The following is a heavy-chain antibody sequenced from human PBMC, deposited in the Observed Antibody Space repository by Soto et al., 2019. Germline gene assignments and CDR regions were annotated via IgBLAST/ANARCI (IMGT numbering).Heavy chain of an antibody. Sequence: QVQVVQSGAEVKKPGASVKVSCKASGYTFTSYDMHWVRQAPGQRLEWMGWINAGNGNTKYSQKFQGRVTITRDTSASTAYMELSSLRSEDTAVYYCARDPSGWNRYFQHWGQGTLVTVPS. CDR2: INAGNGNT. CDR1: GYTFTSYD. J-gene: IGHJ1*01. D-gene: IGHD6-19*01. CDR3: ARDPSGWNRYFQH. V-gene: IGHV1-3*01.